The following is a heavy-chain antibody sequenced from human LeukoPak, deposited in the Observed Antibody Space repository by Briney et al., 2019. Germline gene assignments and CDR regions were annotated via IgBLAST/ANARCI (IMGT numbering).Heavy chain of an antibody. V-gene: IGHV3-48*04. D-gene: IGHD3-10*01. CDR1: GFTFSSYS. CDR3: AVLFGELLNSGDY. Sequence: GGSLRLSCAASGFTFSSYSMNWVRQAPGKGLEWVSYISSSGSTIYYADSVKGRFTISRDNAKNSLYLQMNSLRAEDTAVCYCAVLFGELLNSGDYWGQGTLVTVSS. J-gene: IGHJ4*02. CDR2: ISSSGSTI.